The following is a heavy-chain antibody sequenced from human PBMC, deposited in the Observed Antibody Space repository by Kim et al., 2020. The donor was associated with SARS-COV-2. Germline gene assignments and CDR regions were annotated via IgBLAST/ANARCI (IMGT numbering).Heavy chain of an antibody. CDR1: GYTFTSYG. D-gene: IGHD3-10*01. J-gene: IGHJ4*02. CDR3: ARDRTYYYGSGSYPLDY. Sequence: ASVKVSCKASGYTFTSYGISWVRQAPGQGLEWMGWISAYNGNTNYAQKLQGRVTMTTDTSTSTAYMELRSLRSDDTAVYYCARDRTYYYGSGSYPLDYWGQGTLDTVCS. CDR2: ISAYNGNT. V-gene: IGHV1-18*01.